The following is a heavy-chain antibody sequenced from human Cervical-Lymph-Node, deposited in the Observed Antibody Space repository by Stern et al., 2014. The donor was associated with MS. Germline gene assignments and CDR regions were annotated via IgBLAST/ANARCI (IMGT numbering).Heavy chain of an antibody. V-gene: IGHV3-23*01. CDR1: GFTFSSYA. Sequence: EVQLLESGGGLVQPGGSLRLSCAASGFTFSSYAMSWVRQAPGQGLEWVSGIIVSGDSTYSADPMKGRFTISRDNSKSTVYLQMNSLRAEDTAVYYCAKGSSGGWYFVDYWGHGTLVTVSS. CDR2: IIVSGDST. D-gene: IGHD6-19*01. CDR3: AKGSSGGWYFVDY. J-gene: IGHJ4*01.